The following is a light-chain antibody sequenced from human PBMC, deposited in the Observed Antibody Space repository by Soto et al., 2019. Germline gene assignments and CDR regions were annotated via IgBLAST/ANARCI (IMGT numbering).Light chain of an antibody. CDR2: ANN. J-gene: IGLJ3*02. CDR3: EAWDDSLNGPV. CDR1: TSDIGSNT. V-gene: IGLV1-44*01. Sequence: HSVLTQPPSASGTPGQKITISCSGSTSDIGSNTVNWYQQVPGTAPKLLIYANNLRPSGVPDRFSGSKSGTSASLAISGLQSEDEADYYCEAWDDSLNGPVFGGGTKVTVL.